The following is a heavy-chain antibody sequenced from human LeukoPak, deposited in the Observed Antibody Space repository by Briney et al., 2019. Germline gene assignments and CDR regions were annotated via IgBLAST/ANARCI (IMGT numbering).Heavy chain of an antibody. Sequence: SETLSLTCAVYGGSFRGYYWSWIRQPPGTGLEWIGEVNHSGSTNYNPSLKSRVTISGDTSNNQFSLRLSSVTAADTAVYYCARGGNIRSGLSGRNWIDPWGQGSLATASS. CDR1: GGSFRGYY. CDR3: ARGGNIRSGLSGRNWIDP. J-gene: IGHJ5*02. V-gene: IGHV4-34*01. D-gene: IGHD3-3*01. CDR2: VNHSGST.